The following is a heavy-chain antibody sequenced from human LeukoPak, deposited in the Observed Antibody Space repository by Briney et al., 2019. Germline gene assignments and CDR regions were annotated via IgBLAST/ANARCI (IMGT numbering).Heavy chain of an antibody. J-gene: IGHJ4*02. CDR1: GYTFTNYD. D-gene: IGHD4-17*01. Sequence: ASVKVSCKASGYTFTNYDINRVRQAPGQGLEWMGWMNPNSGNTGYAQNFQGRVTMTRDTSISTAYMQVTSLRSEDTAIYYCARTNGDLDYWGQGTLVTVSS. CDR3: ARTNGDLDY. CDR2: MNPNSGNT. V-gene: IGHV1-8*01.